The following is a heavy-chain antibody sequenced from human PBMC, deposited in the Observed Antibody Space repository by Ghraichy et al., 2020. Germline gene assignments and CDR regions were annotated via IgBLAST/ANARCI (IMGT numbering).Heavy chain of an antibody. CDR1: GFTFTSSA. Sequence: SVKVSCKASGFTFTSSAVQWVRQARGQRLEWIGWIVVGSGNTNYAQKFQERVTITRDMSTSTAYMELSSLRSEDTAVYYCAARYQLPPDYGDYECWGQGTLVTVSS. J-gene: IGHJ4*02. CDR2: IVVGSGNT. V-gene: IGHV1-58*01. D-gene: IGHD4-17*01. CDR3: AARYQLPPDYGDYEC.